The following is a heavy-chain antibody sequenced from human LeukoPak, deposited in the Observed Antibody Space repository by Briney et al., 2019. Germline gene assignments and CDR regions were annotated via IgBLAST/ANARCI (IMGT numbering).Heavy chain of an antibody. J-gene: IGHJ5*02. V-gene: IGHV3-48*01. CDR3: AKDLATAMVLRYGDNWFDP. CDR1: GFIFSSYS. D-gene: IGHD5-18*01. CDR2: ISSSSSTI. Sequence: QPGGSLRLSCAASGFIFSSYSMNWVRQAPGKGLEWISFISSSSSTIYYANSVKGRFTISRDNAKNSLYLQMNSLRAEDTAVYYCAKDLATAMVLRYGDNWFDPWGQGTLVTVSS.